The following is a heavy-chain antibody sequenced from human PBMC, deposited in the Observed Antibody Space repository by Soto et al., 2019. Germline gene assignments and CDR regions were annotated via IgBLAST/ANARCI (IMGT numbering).Heavy chain of an antibody. CDR3: VRDRFGYGDSGD. CDR1: GYTFTTYY. V-gene: IGHV1-46*01. Sequence: GASVKVSCRTSGYTFTTYYMHWVRQAPGQGLEWMGVINPSDGSTYSAQKFQGRVTMTRDTSTNTVYLELSSLRAEDSAMYYCVRDRFGYGDSGDWGQGTLVTVSS. J-gene: IGHJ4*02. D-gene: IGHD4-17*01. CDR2: INPSDGST.